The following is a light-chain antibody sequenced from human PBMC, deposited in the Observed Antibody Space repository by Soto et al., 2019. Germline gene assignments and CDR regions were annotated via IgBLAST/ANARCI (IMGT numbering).Light chain of an antibody. CDR1: QSVYSSY. CDR2: GAS. CDR3: HQYDSSSWT. Sequence: EIVLTQSPGTLSLSPGERATVFCRASQSVYSSYLAWFQQKPGQAPRLLIYGASRRATGIPDRFSGSGSGTDFTLTITRLEPEYFAVYYCHQYDSSSWTFGQGTKVEI. J-gene: IGKJ1*01. V-gene: IGKV3-20*01.